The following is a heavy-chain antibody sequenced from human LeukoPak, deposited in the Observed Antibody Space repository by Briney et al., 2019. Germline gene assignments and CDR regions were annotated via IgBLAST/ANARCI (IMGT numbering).Heavy chain of an antibody. Sequence: PGGSLRLSCAASGFSFSAYGVHWVRQAPGKGLEWVAVIWYDGSSKDYADSVKGRFTLSRDNSKNTLYLQMNSLTVEDTAVYYCARSQSSSLIDYWGQGPLVTVSS. D-gene: IGHD6-13*01. V-gene: IGHV3-33*01. CDR2: IWYDGSSK. J-gene: IGHJ4*02. CDR1: GFSFSAYG. CDR3: ARSQSSSLIDY.